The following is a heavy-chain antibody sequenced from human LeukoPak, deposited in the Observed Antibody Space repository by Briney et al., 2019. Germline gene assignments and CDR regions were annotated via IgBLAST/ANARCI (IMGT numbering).Heavy chain of an antibody. CDR3: AKDQAAAGLSRGEAADY. CDR1: GGSVSSGGYY. D-gene: IGHD6-13*01. CDR2: WEN. J-gene: IGHJ4*02. V-gene: IGHV4-30-2*01. Sequence: SETLSLTCSVSGGSVSSGGYYWSWIRQPPGEGLEWIGWENYYNVSLKSRVTISVDRSKNQFSLKLISVTAADTAVYYCAKDQAAAGLSRGEAADYWGQGTLVTVSS.